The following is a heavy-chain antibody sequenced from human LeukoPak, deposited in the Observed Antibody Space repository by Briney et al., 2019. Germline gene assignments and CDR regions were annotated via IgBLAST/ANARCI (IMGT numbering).Heavy chain of an antibody. V-gene: IGHV4-31*03. CDR2: IYYSGST. CDR1: GGSINSGGYY. Sequence: SETLSLTCTVSGGSINSGGYYWSWIRQRPGKGLEWIANIYYSGSTFYNPSLKSRVTISVDTSNNQFSLRLSSVTVADTACYYCARPTLDGSGGYCFWSSFDPWGQGTLVTVSS. D-gene: IGHD5-18*01. J-gene: IGHJ5*02. CDR3: ARPTLDGSGGYCFWSSFDP.